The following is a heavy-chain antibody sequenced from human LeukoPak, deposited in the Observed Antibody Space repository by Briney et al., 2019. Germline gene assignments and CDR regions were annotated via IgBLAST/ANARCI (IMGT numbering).Heavy chain of an antibody. Sequence: GRSLRISCAASGFTFGSYDMHWVRQAPGKGLEWVALISHDGSKRYYGDSVKGRFAISRDNSKKSLYLQMNSLRPEDTAVYYCAKGFTNTLDNCGQGTLVTVSS. CDR3: AKGFTNTLDN. CDR2: ISHDGSKR. V-gene: IGHV3-30*18. J-gene: IGHJ4*02. CDR1: GFTFGSYD. D-gene: IGHD2-8*01.